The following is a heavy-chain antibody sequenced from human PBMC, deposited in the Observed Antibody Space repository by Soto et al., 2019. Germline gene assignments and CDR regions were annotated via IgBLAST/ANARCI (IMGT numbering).Heavy chain of an antibody. D-gene: IGHD1-26*01. J-gene: IGHJ4*02. CDR1: GYSFTDYW. CDR3: ARGAIVGSTRNYFDY. Sequence: GESLKISCKASGYSFTDYWIGWVRQMPGKGLEWMGIIYPGDSDTRYSPSFQGQVTISADKSISTAYLQWSSLKASDTAMYYCARGAIVGSTRNYFDYWGQGTLVTVSS. CDR2: IYPGDSDT. V-gene: IGHV5-51*01.